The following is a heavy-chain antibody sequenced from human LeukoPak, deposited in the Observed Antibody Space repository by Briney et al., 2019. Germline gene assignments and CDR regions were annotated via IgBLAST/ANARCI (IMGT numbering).Heavy chain of an antibody. Sequence: PSETLSLTCIVSGGSISSRPYYWGWIRQSPGKGLEWIGTIYYSGASTYNPSLMSRVTISVDTSKNQFSLKLSSVTAADTAVYYCARDEFRPGLDSRHYKLFRRFDPWGQGTLVTVSS. CDR2: IYYSGAS. CDR1: GGSISSRPYY. CDR3: ARDEFRPGLDSRHYKLFRRFDP. V-gene: IGHV4-39*07. D-gene: IGHD1-1*01. J-gene: IGHJ5*02.